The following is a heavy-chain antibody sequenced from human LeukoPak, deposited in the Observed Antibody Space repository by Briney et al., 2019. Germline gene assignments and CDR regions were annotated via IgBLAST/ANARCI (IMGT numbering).Heavy chain of an antibody. CDR3: TREGGEHRKYYYYYMDV. CDR2: IRSKTYGGTT. V-gene: IGHV3-49*04. D-gene: IGHD4-17*01. J-gene: IGHJ6*03. CDR1: GFTFGDYA. Sequence: GGSLRLSCTASGFTFGDYAMSWVRQAPGKGLEWVGFIRSKTYGGTTEYAASVKGRFTISRDDSKSIAYLQMNSLKTEDTAVYYCTREGGEHRKYYYYYMDVWGKGTTVTISS.